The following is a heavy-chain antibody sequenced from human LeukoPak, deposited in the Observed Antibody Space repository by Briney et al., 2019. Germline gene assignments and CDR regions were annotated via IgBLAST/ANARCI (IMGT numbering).Heavy chain of an antibody. CDR1: GFTFSSYG. CDR3: AKEALSSTSCIGLCYYYYMDV. V-gene: IGHV3-30*18. CDR2: ISYDGSNK. Sequence: GGSLRLSCAASGFTFSSYGMHWVRQAPGKGLEWVAVISYDGSNKYYADSVKGRFTISRDNSKNTPYLQMNSLRAEDTAVYYCAKEALSSTSCIGLCYYYYMDVWGKGTTVTVSS. J-gene: IGHJ6*03. D-gene: IGHD2-2*01.